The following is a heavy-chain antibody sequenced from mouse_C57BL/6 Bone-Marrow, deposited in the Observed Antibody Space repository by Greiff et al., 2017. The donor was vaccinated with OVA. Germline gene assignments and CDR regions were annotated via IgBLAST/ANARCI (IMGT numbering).Heavy chain of an antibody. V-gene: IGHV1-15*01. CDR2: IDPETGGT. CDR1: GYTFPDYE. CDR3: TREGITTVVAPEDY. J-gene: IGHJ4*01. Sequence: SGAELVRPGASVTLSCKASGYTFPDYEMHWVKQTPVHGLEWIGAIDPETGGTAYNQKFKGKAILTADKSSSTAYMELRSLTSEDSAVYYCTREGITTVVAPEDYWGQVTSVTVSS. D-gene: IGHD1-1*01.